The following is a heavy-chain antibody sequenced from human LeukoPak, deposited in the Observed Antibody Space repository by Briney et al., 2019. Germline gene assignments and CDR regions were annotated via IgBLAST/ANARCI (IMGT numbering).Heavy chain of an antibody. J-gene: IGHJ6*02. D-gene: IGHD4-23*01. CDR3: ARTTAVTTAWYYYYYYGMDV. Sequence: ASVKVSCKASGYTFTSYGISWVRQAPGQGLERMGWISAYNGNTNYTQKLQGRVTMTTDTSTSTAYMELRSLRSDDTAVYYCARTTAVTTAWYYYYYYGMDVWGQGTTVTVSS. CDR2: ISAYNGNT. CDR1: GYTFTSYG. V-gene: IGHV1-18*01.